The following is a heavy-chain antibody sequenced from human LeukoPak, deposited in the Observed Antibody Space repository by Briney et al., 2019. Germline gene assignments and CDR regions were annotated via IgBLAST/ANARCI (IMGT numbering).Heavy chain of an antibody. J-gene: IGHJ4*02. CDR3: LRDLNWSLDQ. V-gene: IGHV3-74*01. Sequence: GGSLRLSCAASGFTFSNYMMHWVRQAAGKGLVWVSRIKSGGITITYADSVKGRFTISRDKAKNTLYLQMNSLRAEDTAVYYCLRDLNWSLDQWGQGTLVTVSS. D-gene: IGHD1-20*01. CDR2: IKSGGITI. CDR1: GFTFSNYM.